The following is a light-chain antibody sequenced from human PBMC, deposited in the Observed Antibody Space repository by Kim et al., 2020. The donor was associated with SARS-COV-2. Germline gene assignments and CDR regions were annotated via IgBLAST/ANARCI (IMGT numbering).Light chain of an antibody. CDR2: QDS. CDR3: QAWDSSTVV. Sequence: SVSPGQTASITCAGDKLGDKYACWYQQKPGQSPVLVIYQDSKRPSGIPERFSGSNSGNTATLTISGTQAMDEADYYCQAWDSSTVVFGGGTKLTVL. V-gene: IGLV3-1*01. J-gene: IGLJ2*01. CDR1: KLGDKY.